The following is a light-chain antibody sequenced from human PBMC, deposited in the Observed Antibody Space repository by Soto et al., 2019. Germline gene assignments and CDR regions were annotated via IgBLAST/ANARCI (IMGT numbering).Light chain of an antibody. J-gene: IGKJ5*01. V-gene: IGKV3-15*01. CDR2: GAS. CDR3: QEDNNLHRT. CDR1: QSVSRN. Sequence: TQCPATXSAIRTQRAPLCWRVSQSVSRNLAWYQKKPGQDXRXXXYGASNRETGIQARFSGRGSGKEFNLPLTTLQSEDFAVYYCQEDNNLHRTFGQVTRLEI.